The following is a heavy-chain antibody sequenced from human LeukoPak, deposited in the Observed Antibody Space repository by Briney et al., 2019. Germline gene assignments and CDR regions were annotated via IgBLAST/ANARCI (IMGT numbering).Heavy chain of an antibody. J-gene: IGHJ6*03. CDR2: INPNSGGT. Sequence: ASVKVSCKASGYTFTGYYMHWVRQAPGQGLEWMGWINPNSGGTNYAQKFQGRVTMTRNTSISTAYMELSSLRSEDTAVYYCARERVATANYYYCMDVWGKGTTVTVSS. D-gene: IGHD5-12*01. CDR1: GYTFTGYY. CDR3: ARERVATANYYYCMDV. V-gene: IGHV1-2*02.